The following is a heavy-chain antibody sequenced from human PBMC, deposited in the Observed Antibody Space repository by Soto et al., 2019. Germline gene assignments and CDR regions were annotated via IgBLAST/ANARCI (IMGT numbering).Heavy chain of an antibody. V-gene: IGHV3-21*01. CDR3: LRDYYATRGYPITFDM. CDR1: GFRLSRYT. J-gene: IGHJ3*02. CDR2: IGSRTSDI. D-gene: IGHD2-8*01. Sequence: PGGSLRLSCAASGFRLSRYTMNWVRQAPGKGLEWVSFIGSRTSDIYYADSVKGRFTISRDNAKNSLYLDLTRLRAEDTAVYFCLRDYYATRGYPITFDMWGQGTMVTVSS.